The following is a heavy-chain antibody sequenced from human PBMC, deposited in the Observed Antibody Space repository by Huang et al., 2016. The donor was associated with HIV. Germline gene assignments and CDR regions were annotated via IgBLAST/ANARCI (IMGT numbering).Heavy chain of an antibody. D-gene: IGHD4-4*01. Sequence: QVQLVQSGCEVMQPGASVRVSCKASGYDFGGCGMSWVRQAPGHGCEGLGWIGRDSRDTSSAQKFQGRVTMTTDTSTTTTYMELRSLRSDDTAMYYCARDPYYSNRWKRNDASFLWGQGTMITVSS. V-gene: IGHV1-18*01. J-gene: IGHJ3*01. CDR3: ARDPYYSNRWKRNDASFL. CDR1: GYDFGGCG. CDR2: IGRDSRDT.